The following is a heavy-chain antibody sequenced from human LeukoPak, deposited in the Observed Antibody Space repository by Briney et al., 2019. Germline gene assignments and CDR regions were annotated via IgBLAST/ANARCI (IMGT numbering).Heavy chain of an antibody. V-gene: IGHV4-34*01. CDR3: ARGPVRDDGLTGISYYFGLDV. D-gene: IGHD2-21*02. CDR1: GGSFTDYY. J-gene: IGHJ6*02. Sequence: SETMSLTCAVYGGSFTDYYWSWIRHLPGKGLEWIGEIHHRAGANYNPSLWGRVTISADSSKNQFSLHLTSVTAADTATFYCARGPVRDDGLTGISYYFGLDVWGHGTTVTVFS. CDR2: IHHRAGA.